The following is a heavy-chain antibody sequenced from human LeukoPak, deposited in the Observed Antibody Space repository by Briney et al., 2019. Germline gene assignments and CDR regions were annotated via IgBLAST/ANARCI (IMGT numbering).Heavy chain of an antibody. J-gene: IGHJ4*02. D-gene: IGHD6-19*01. V-gene: IGHV4-31*03. Sequence: SETLSLTCTVSGGSISSGSYYWNWIRQHPGKGLEWIGYIYYSGSTYYNPSLKSRVTISVDTSKNHFSLKLNSVTAADTAVHYCARSSGWYELDFWGQGTLVTVSS. CDR2: IYYSGST. CDR3: ARSSGWYELDF. CDR1: GGSISSGSYY.